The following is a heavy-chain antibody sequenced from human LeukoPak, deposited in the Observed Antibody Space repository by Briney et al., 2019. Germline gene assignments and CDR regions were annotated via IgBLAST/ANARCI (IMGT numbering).Heavy chain of an antibody. CDR2: IDPSDSYT. CDR3: ARHGPTGYSYAPGFDY. Sequence: PGESLKISCKGSGYSFTSYWISWVRQMPGKGLEWMGRIDPSDSYTNYSPSFQGHVTISADKSISTAYLQWSSLKASDTAMYYSARHGPTGYSYAPGFDYWGQGTLVTVSS. V-gene: IGHV5-10-1*01. J-gene: IGHJ4*02. D-gene: IGHD5-18*01. CDR1: GYSFTSYW.